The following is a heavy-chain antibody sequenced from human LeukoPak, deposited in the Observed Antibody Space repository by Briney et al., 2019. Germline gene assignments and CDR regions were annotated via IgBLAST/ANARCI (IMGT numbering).Heavy chain of an antibody. CDR1: GGSISSGGYY. CDR2: IYYSGST. Sequence: PQTLSLTCTVSGGSISSGGYYWSWIRQHPGKGLEWIGYIYYSGSTYYNPSLKSRVAISVDTSKNQFSLKLSSVTAADTAVYYCARGEGYSSSSGWFDPWGQGTLVTVSS. V-gene: IGHV4-31*03. D-gene: IGHD6-6*01. CDR3: ARGEGYSSSSGWFDP. J-gene: IGHJ5*02.